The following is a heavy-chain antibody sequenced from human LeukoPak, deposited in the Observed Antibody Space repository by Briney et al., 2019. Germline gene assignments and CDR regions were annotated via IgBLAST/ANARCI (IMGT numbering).Heavy chain of an antibody. V-gene: IGHV4-39*07. CDR1: GGSISSSSYY. CDR3: ARQYYYDSSGYYYSIRGGEIDY. CDR2: IYYSGST. D-gene: IGHD3-22*01. Sequence: SETPSLTCTVSGGSISSSSYYWGWIRQPPGKGLEWIGSIYYSGSTYYNPSLKSRVTISVDTSKNQFSLKLSSVTAADTAVYYCARQYYYDSSGYYYSIRGGEIDYWGQGTLVTVSS. J-gene: IGHJ4*02.